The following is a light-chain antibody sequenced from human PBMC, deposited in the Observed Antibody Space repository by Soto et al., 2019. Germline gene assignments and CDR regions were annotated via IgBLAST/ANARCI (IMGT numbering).Light chain of an antibody. CDR1: QSVSSN. Sequence: EIVMTQSPATLSVSPGERATLSCRASQSVSSNLAWYQQKPGQAPRLLIYGASTRATGIPARFSGSGSGTEFILTISSLQSEDFAVYYCQQYNNWTQTFGQGTKLEIK. J-gene: IGKJ2*01. V-gene: IGKV3-15*01. CDR2: GAS. CDR3: QQYNNWTQT.